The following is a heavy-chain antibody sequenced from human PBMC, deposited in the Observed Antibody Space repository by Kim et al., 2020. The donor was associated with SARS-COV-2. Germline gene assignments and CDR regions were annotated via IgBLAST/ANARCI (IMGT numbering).Heavy chain of an antibody. CDR2: IYPGDSDT. D-gene: IGHD6-19*01. CDR3: ARRGRIAVAGTVLNYYGMDV. CDR1: GYSFTSYW. V-gene: IGHV5-51*01. J-gene: IGHJ6*02. Sequence: GESLKISCKGSGYSFTSYWIGWVRQMPGKGLEWMGIIYPGDSDTRYSPSFQGQVTISADKSISTAYLQWSSLKASDTAMYYCARRGRIAVAGTVLNYYGMDVWGQGTTVTVSS.